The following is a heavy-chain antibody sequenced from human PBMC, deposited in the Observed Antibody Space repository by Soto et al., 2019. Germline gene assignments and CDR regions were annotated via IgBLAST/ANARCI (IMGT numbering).Heavy chain of an antibody. D-gene: IGHD3-10*01. V-gene: IGHV4-34*01. J-gene: IGHJ3*02. Sequence: PSETLSLTCAVYGGSFSGYYWSWIRQPPGKGLEWIGEINHSGSTNYNPSLKSRVTISVDTSKNQFSLKLSSVTAADTAVYYCASSTMVRGPRLAFDIWGQGTMVTVSS. CDR2: INHSGST. CDR3: ASSTMVRGPRLAFDI. CDR1: GGSFSGYY.